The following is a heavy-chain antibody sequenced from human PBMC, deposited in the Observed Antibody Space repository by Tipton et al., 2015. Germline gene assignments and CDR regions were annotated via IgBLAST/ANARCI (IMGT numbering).Heavy chain of an antibody. CDR3: ARAGMAHFDY. CDR1: GGSISTYY. CDR2: IEGSGST. V-gene: IGHV4-59*01. Sequence: TLSLTCSVSGGSISTYYWSWIRQSPGKGLEWIGYIEGSGSTSYNPALKSRLTMSVDTSKKEFYLMLSSVTAADTAVYYCARAGMAHFDYWGQGTLVTVSS. D-gene: IGHD5-24*01. J-gene: IGHJ4*02.